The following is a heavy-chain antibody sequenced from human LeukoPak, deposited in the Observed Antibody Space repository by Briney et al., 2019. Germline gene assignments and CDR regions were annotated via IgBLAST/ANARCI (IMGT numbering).Heavy chain of an antibody. CDR2: ISYDGSNK. CDR3: AKDTTMFSMIVVVIDFQH. J-gene: IGHJ1*01. CDR1: GFTFSSYG. V-gene: IGHV3-30*18. D-gene: IGHD3-22*01. Sequence: GRSLRLSCAASGFTFSSYGMHWVRQAPGKGLEWVAVISYDGSNKYYADSVKGRFTISRDNSKNTLYLQMNSLRAEDTAVYYCAKDTTMFSMIVVVIDFQHWGQGTLVTVSS.